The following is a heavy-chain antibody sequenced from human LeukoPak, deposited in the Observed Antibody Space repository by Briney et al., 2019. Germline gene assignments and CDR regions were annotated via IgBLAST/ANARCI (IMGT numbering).Heavy chain of an antibody. Sequence: ASVKVSCKASGYTFTSYDINWVRQATGQGLEWMGWMNPNSGNTGYAQKFQGRVTMTRNTSISTAYMELSSLRSEDTAVYYCAAGVIWFGELTAGFDYWGQGTLVTVSS. J-gene: IGHJ4*02. V-gene: IGHV1-8*01. CDR3: AAGVIWFGELTAGFDY. CDR1: GYTFTSYD. CDR2: MNPNSGNT. D-gene: IGHD3-10*01.